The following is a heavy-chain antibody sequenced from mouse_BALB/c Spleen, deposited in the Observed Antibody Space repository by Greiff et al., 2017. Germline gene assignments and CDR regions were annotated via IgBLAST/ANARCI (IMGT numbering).Heavy chain of an antibody. CDR2: ISYSGST. D-gene: IGHD2-4*01. Sequence: EVQGVESGPGLVKPSQSLSLTCTVTGYSITSDYAWNWIRQFPGNKLEWMGYISYSGSTSYNPSLKSRISITRDASKNQFFLQLNSVTTEDTATYYCARYDYDGYFDYWGQGTTLTVSS. J-gene: IGHJ2*01. CDR3: ARYDYDGYFDY. V-gene: IGHV3-2*02. CDR1: GYSITSDYA.